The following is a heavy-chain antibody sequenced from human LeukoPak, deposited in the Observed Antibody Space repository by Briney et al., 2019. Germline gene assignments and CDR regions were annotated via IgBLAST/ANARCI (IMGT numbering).Heavy chain of an antibody. CDR3: ARVDDFWSGNGWFDP. CDR2: IYYNGFT. Sequence: PSETLSLTCTVSGGSISSSSYYWGWIRQPPGKGLEWIGSIYYNGFTYYNPSLKSRVTIPVDTSKNQFSLKLNSVTAADTAVYYCARVDDFWSGNGWFDPWGQGTLVIVSS. CDR1: GGSISSSSYY. J-gene: IGHJ5*02. V-gene: IGHV4-39*07. D-gene: IGHD3-3*01.